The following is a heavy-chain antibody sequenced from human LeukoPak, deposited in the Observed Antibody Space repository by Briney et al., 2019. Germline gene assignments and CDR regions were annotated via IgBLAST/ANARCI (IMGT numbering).Heavy chain of an antibody. V-gene: IGHV4-59*01. CDR1: GGSISTYY. Sequence: SETLSLTCTVSGGSISTYYWSWIRQPPGKGLEWIGYIDYSGTTNYNPSLKSRVTMSVDTSKHQFSLKLSSVTAADTAVYYCARGKVVTMVRGVIITYFDYWGQGTLVTVSS. J-gene: IGHJ4*02. CDR2: IDYSGTT. D-gene: IGHD3-10*01. CDR3: ARGKVVTMVRGVIITYFDY.